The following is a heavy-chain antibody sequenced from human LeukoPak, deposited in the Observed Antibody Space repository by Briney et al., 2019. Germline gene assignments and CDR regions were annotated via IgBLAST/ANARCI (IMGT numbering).Heavy chain of an antibody. Sequence: SETLSLTCTVSGGSISSYYWSWIRQPPGKGLEWIGYIYYSGSTNYNPSLKSRVTISVDTPKNQFSLKLSSVTAADTAVYYCARARTTVTTPYFDYWGQGTLVTVSS. J-gene: IGHJ4*02. D-gene: IGHD4-17*01. V-gene: IGHV4-59*01. CDR1: GGSISSYY. CDR3: ARARTTVTTPYFDY. CDR2: IYYSGST.